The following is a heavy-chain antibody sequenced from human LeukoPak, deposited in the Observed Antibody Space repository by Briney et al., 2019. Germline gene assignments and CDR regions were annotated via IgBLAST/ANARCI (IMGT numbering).Heavy chain of an antibody. V-gene: IGHV4-59*01. D-gene: IGHD3-10*01. Sequence: PSETLSLTCTISGGYISSDYWSWIRQPPGKGLEWIGYIYYNGNANYNPSLKSRVTMSVDTSQSQFSLYLSAVTAADTAAYYCARATRITNYYFDYWGQGALVTVSS. CDR2: IYYNGNA. J-gene: IGHJ4*02. CDR1: GGYISSDY. CDR3: ARATRITNYYFDY.